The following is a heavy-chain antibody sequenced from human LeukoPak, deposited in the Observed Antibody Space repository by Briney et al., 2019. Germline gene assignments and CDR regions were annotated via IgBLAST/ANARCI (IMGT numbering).Heavy chain of an antibody. CDR2: ISAYNGNT. CDR1: GGTFSSYA. Sequence: ASVKVSCKASGGTFSSYAVSWVRQAPGQGLEWMGWISAYNGNTNYAQKVQGRVTMTTDTSTSTAYMELRSLRSDDTAVYYRARGRWYSRNWNDAVDIWGQGTMVTVSS. J-gene: IGHJ3*02. D-gene: IGHD6-13*01. V-gene: IGHV1-18*01. CDR3: ARGRWYSRNWNDAVDI.